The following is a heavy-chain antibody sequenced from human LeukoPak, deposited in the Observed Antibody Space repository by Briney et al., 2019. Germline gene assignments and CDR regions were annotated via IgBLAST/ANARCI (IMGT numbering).Heavy chain of an antibody. V-gene: IGHV1-46*01. D-gene: IGHD3-10*01. CDR2: INPSGGST. CDR1: GYTFTSYY. J-gene: IGHJ4*02. CDR3: ARQRRGHEFDY. Sequence: ASVKVSCKASGYTFTSYYMHWVRQAPGQGLEWMGIINPSGGSTSYAQKFQGRVTMTTDTSTSTAYMELRSLRSDDTAVYYCARQRRGHEFDYWGQGTLVTVSS.